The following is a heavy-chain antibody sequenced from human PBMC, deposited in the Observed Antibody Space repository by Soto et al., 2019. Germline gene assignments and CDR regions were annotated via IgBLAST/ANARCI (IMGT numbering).Heavy chain of an antibody. CDR2: VSVYNGNT. CDR3: ARDKFDFWSGPYGMDV. CDR1: GYSFTSYG. V-gene: IGHV1-18*04. Sequence: GASVKVSCKASGYSFTSYGISWVRQAPGQGLEWMGWVSVYNGNTHYPQNVQGRVAMTTDTSTSTAYMELRSLRSDDTAVYYCARDKFDFWSGPYGMDVWGQGTTVTVSS. D-gene: IGHD3-3*01. J-gene: IGHJ6*02.